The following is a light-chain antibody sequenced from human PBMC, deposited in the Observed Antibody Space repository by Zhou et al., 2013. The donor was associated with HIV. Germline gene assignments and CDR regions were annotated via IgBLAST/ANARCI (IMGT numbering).Light chain of an antibody. CDR2: KAS. Sequence: DIQMTQSPSSLSASVGDRVTITCRASQNINNWLAWYQQKPGKPPKLLIYKASSLDSGVPSRFSGGGSGTEFTLTISSLQPEDFATYYCQQSDRTPVTFGGRDQGG. J-gene: IGKJ4*01. CDR1: QNINNW. V-gene: IGKV1-5*03. CDR3: QQSDRTPVT.